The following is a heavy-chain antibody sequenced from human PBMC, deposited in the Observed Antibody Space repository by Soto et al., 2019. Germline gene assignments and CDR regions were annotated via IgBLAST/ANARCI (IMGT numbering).Heavy chain of an antibody. Sequence: SVKVSCKASGGTFSSYAISWVLQAPGQGLEWMGGIIPIFGTANYAQKFQGRVTITADKSTSTAYMELSSLRSEDTAVYYCARASLSSWSAEYYFDYWGQGTLVTVSS. CDR3: ARASLSSWSAEYYFDY. CDR2: IIPIFGTA. CDR1: GGTFSSYA. J-gene: IGHJ4*02. D-gene: IGHD6-13*01. V-gene: IGHV1-69*06.